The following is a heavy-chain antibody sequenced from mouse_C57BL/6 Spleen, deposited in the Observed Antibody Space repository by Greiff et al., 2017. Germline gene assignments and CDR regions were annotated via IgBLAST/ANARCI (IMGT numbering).Heavy chain of an antibody. CDR3: ARGTYDYDGYYYAMDY. Sequence: VQLQQSGPELVKPGASVKISCKASGYAFSSSWMNWVKQRPGKGLEWIGRIYPGDGDTNYNGKFKGKATLTADKSSSTAYMQLSSLTSEDSAVYFGARGTYDYDGYYYAMDYWGQGTSVTVSS. V-gene: IGHV1-82*01. D-gene: IGHD2-4*01. CDR2: IYPGDGDT. CDR1: GYAFSSSW. J-gene: IGHJ4*01.